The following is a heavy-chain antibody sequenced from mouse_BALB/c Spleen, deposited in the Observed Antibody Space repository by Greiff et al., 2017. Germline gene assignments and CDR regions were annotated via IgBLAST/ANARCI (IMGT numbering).Heavy chain of an antibody. CDR1: GFTFSSYY. CDR3: AREGYYAMDY. V-gene: IGHV5-6-2*01. CDR2: INSNGGST. J-gene: IGHJ4*01. Sequence: VESGGGLVKLGGSLKLSCAASGFTFSSYYMSWVRQTPEKRLELVAAINSNGGSTYYPDTVKGRFTISRDNAKNTLYLQMSSLKSEDTALYYCAREGYYAMDYWGQGTSVTVSS.